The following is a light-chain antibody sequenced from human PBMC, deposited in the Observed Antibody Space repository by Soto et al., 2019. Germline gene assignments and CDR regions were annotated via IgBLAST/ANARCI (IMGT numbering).Light chain of an antibody. V-gene: IGKV1-5*01. J-gene: IGKJ3*01. CDR1: RSVDLW. CDR2: DAS. CDR3: QQYYSYPFT. Sequence: QMTQSPSTLSASVRDRVTITCRASRSVDLWLAWYQQKPGKAPKPLTYDASSLQSGVPSRFSGSGSGTDFTLTISCLQSEDFATYYCQQYYSYPFTFGPGTKVDIK.